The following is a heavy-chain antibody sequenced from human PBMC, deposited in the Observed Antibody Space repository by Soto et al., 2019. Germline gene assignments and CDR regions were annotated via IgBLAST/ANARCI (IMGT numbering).Heavy chain of an antibody. Sequence: PSGALSVMSTVSGRSVRKGDYQGRSRRQSPGKELDWIGYVNVSGSTNYNPSLKSRVTISLDTSKNQFSLNLTSVTAADTALYFCVRTQFDDFRIVSDSLDVWRPVTKVT. D-gene: IGHD3-3*01. V-gene: IGHV4-61*08. CDR2: VNVSGST. J-gene: IGHJ6*02. CDR3: VRTQFDDFRIVSDSLDV. CDR1: GRSVRKGDYQ.